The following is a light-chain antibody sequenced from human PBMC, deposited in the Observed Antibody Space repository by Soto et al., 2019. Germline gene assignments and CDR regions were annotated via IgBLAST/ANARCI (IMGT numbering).Light chain of an antibody. Sequence: DIQLTQSPSFLSASVGDRVTITCRASQDISTHLAWYQQKPGRAPKLLIFSASTLQSGVPSGFSGSGSGTEFTLTISSLQPEDFATYYCQQVKHYPLPFGGGTKVEIK. J-gene: IGKJ4*01. CDR3: QQVKHYPLP. CDR1: QDISTH. CDR2: SAS. V-gene: IGKV1-9*01.